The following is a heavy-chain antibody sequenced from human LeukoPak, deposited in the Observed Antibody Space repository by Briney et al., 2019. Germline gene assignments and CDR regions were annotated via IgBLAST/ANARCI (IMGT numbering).Heavy chain of an antibody. CDR2: TSGSGSTI. V-gene: IGHV3-48*03. CDR3: ARDLAGSGWYVDN. J-gene: IGHJ4*02. CDR1: GFTFSSYE. D-gene: IGHD6-19*01. Sequence: GGSLRLSCAASGFTFSSYEMNWVRQAPGKGLEWVSYTSGSGSTIYYADSVEGRFTISRDNSKNTLYLQMNSLRAEDTAVYYCARDLAGSGWYVDNWGQGTLVTVSS.